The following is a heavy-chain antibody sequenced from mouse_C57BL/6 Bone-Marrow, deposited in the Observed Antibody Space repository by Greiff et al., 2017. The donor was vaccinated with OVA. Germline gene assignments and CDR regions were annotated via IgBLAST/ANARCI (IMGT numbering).Heavy chain of an antibody. V-gene: IGHV1-64*01. CDR1: GYTFTSYW. J-gene: IGHJ2*01. Sequence: QVQLQQPGAELVKPGASVKLSCKASGYTFTSYWMHWVKQRPGQGLEWIGMIHPNSGSTNYNEKFKSKATLTVDKSSSTAYMQLSSLTSEDSAVYYCAYYGSSYGGHYFDYWGQGTTLTVSS. CDR2: IHPNSGST. D-gene: IGHD1-1*01. CDR3: AYYGSSYGGHYFDY.